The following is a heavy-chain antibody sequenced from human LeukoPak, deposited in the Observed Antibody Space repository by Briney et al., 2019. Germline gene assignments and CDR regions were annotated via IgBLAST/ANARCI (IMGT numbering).Heavy chain of an antibody. CDR2: IYYSGST. CDR3: ARGLENSWQYYFDY. CDR1: GGSISSYY. D-gene: IGHD6-13*01. J-gene: IGHJ4*02. Sequence: SETLSLTCTVSGGSISSYYWSWIRQPPGKGLEWIGYIYYSGSTNYNPSLKSRVTISVDTSKNQFSLKLSSVTAADTAMYYCARGLENSWQYYFDYWGQGTLVTVSS. V-gene: IGHV4-59*01.